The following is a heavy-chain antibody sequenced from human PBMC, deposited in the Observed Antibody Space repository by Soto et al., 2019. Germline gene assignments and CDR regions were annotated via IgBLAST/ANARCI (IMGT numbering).Heavy chain of an antibody. D-gene: IGHD3-3*01. CDR2: FDPEDGET. Sequence: ASVKVSCKVSGYTLTELSMHWVRPAPGKGLEWMGGFDPEDGETIYAQKFQGRVTMTEDTSTDTAYMELSSLRSEDTAVYYCATSDFWSGYPPFYWGQGTLVTVSS. V-gene: IGHV1-24*01. J-gene: IGHJ4*02. CDR3: ATSDFWSGYPPFY. CDR1: GYTLTELS.